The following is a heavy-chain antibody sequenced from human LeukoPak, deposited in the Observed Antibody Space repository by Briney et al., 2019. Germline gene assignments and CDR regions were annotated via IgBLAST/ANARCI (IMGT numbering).Heavy chain of an antibody. CDR1: GYTFTSYD. CDR3: ARRRGTYYDFWSGYYAY. J-gene: IGHJ4*02. CDR2: MNPNSGNT. D-gene: IGHD3-3*01. V-gene: IGHV1-8*01. Sequence: ASVKVPCKASGYTFTSYDINWVRQATGQGLEWMGWMNPNSGNTGYAQKFQGRVTMTRNTSISTAYMELSSLRSEDTAVYYCARRRGTYYDFWSGYYAYWGQGTLVTVSS.